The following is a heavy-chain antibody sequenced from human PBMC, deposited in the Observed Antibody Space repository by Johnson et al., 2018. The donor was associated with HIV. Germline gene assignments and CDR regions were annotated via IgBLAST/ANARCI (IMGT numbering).Heavy chain of an antibody. V-gene: IGHV3-11*04. CDR1: GFTVSSYY. CDR2: ISSSGSTI. Sequence: QVQLVESGGGLIQPGGSLRLSCAASGFTVSSYYMSWIRQAPGKGLEWVSYISSSGSTIYYADSVKGRFTISRDNAKNSLYLQMNSLSAEDTAVYYCARAHYSGYDGRVAFDIWGQGTMVTVSS. D-gene: IGHD5-12*01. J-gene: IGHJ3*02. CDR3: ARAHYSGYDGRVAFDI.